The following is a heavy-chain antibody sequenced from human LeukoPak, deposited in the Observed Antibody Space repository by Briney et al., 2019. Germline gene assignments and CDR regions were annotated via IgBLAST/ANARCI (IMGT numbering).Heavy chain of an antibody. V-gene: IGHV1-46*01. Sequence: ASVKVSCKASGYTFTSYYIHWVRQAPGQGLEWMGIINPSGGSTSYAQKFQGRVTMTGDMSTSTVYMELSSLRSEDTAVYYCARETISGSYVYWGQGTLVTVSS. D-gene: IGHD1-26*01. J-gene: IGHJ4*02. CDR3: ARETISGSYVY. CDR1: GYTFTSYY. CDR2: INPSGGST.